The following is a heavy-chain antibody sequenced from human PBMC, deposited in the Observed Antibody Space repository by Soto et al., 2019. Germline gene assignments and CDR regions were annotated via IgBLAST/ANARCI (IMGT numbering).Heavy chain of an antibody. V-gene: IGHV4-59*01. D-gene: IGHD6-13*01. CDR2: IYYSGNT. CDR1: GGSMSGSF. Sequence: QVQLQESGPGLVKPSETLSLTCTVSGGSMSGSFWSWIRQPPGKGLEWIGYIYYSGNTDYNPSLKSRVTISVDTSKNQFSLKLSSVTAADTAVYYCARGAGYSSSWPFDPWAREPWSSSPQ. J-gene: IGHJ5*02. CDR3: ARGAGYSSSWPFDP.